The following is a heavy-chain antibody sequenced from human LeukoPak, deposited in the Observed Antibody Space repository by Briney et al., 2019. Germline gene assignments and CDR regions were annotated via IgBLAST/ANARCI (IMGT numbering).Heavy chain of an antibody. D-gene: IGHD4-23*01. CDR2: IDGDGSST. Sequence: PGGSLRLSCAASGFTFSNYWMQWVRQAPGKGLVWVSRIDGDGSSTNYADSVKGRFTISRDNAKNTVYLQMNSLRAEDTALYYCARDNSPGWFGPWGQGTLVTVSS. CDR1: GFTFSNYW. V-gene: IGHV3-74*01. J-gene: IGHJ5*02. CDR3: ARDNSPGWFGP.